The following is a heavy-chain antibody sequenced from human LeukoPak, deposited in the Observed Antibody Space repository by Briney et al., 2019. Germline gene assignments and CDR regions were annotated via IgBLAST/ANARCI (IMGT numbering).Heavy chain of an antibody. V-gene: IGHV4-4*07. CDR1: GGSISSYY. J-gene: IGHJ4*02. Sequence: PSETLSLTCTVSGGSISSYYWSWIRQPAGKGLEWIGRIYTSGSTNHNPSLKSRVTMSVDTSKNQFSLKLSSVTAADTAVYYCAREPKMTTVTRSYFDYWGQGTLVTVSS. CDR3: AREPKMTTVTRSYFDY. D-gene: IGHD4-17*01. CDR2: IYTSGST.